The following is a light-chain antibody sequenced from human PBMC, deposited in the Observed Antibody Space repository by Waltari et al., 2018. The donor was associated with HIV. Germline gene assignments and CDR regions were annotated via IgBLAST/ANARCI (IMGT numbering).Light chain of an antibody. CDR3: SSYTSSSTPHVV. CDR2: DVS. CDR1: NSDVVGYNY. V-gene: IGLV2-14*01. J-gene: IGLJ2*01. Sequence: QSALTQPASVSGSPGQSITISCTGTNSDVVGYNYVSWYQQHPGKAPKLMIYDVSNRPSGVSNRFSGSKSGNTASLTISGLQAEDEADYYCSSYTSSSTPHVVFGGGTKLTVL.